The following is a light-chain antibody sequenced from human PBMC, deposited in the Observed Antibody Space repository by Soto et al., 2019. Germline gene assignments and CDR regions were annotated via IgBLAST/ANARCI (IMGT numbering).Light chain of an antibody. CDR2: DAS. Sequence: EMVMTQSPAILSVSPGESATLSCRASQSVNSYLAWYQQKPGQAPRLLIYDASNRVTGIPARFSGSGSGTDFTLTISSLEPEDFAVYYCQQRSNWLITFGQGTRLEIK. V-gene: IGKV3-11*01. CDR1: QSVNSY. CDR3: QQRSNWLIT. J-gene: IGKJ5*01.